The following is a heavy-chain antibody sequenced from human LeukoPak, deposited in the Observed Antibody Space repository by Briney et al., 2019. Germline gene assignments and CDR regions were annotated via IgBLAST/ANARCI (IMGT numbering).Heavy chain of an antibody. CDR2: ISSSSSYI. CDR3: ARDLGRIVGATIDDY. Sequence: PGGSLRLSCAASGFTFSSYSMNWVRQAPGKGLEWVSSISSSSSYIYYADSVKGRFTISRDNAKNSLYLQMNSLRAEDTAVYYCARDLGRIVGATIDDYWGQGTLVTVSS. J-gene: IGHJ4*02. D-gene: IGHD1-26*01. V-gene: IGHV3-21*01. CDR1: GFTFSSYS.